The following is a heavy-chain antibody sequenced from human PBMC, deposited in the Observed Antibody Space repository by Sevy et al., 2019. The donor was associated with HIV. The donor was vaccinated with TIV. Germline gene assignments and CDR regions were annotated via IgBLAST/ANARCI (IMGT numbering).Heavy chain of an antibody. J-gene: IGHJ4*02. CDR2: ISGSGGST. CDR3: AKDRSPTLAYYYDSSGYYHTSFDY. D-gene: IGHD3-22*01. Sequence: GGSLRLSCAASGFTFSSYAMSWVRQAPGKGLEWVSAISGSGGSTYYADSVKGRFTISSGNSKNTLYLQMNSLRAEDTAVYYCAKDRSPTLAYYYDSSGYYHTSFDYWGQGTLVTVSS. V-gene: IGHV3-23*01. CDR1: GFTFSSYA.